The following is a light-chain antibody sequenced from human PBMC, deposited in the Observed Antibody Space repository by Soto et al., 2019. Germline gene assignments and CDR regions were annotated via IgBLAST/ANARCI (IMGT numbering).Light chain of an antibody. CDR2: DAS. J-gene: IGKJ1*01. V-gene: IGKV1-16*02. Sequence: DIEMTKSPSSLSASLGDRVTITCRASHGIRNQLDWFQQEPGKAPKALIYDASTLHSGVPSKFSGSGSGTDFTLTISSLQPEDFATYYCLPDFRYCCAFGQGTKVDI. CDR3: LPDFRYCCA. CDR1: HGIRNQ.